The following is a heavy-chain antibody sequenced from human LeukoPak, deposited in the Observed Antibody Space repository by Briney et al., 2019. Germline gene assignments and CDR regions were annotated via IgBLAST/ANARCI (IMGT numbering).Heavy chain of an antibody. CDR2: IFPGDSDP. J-gene: IGHJ4*02. CDR1: GYSFSSYW. D-gene: IGHD3-10*01. Sequence: GESLKISCKGSGYSFSSYWIAWVRQMPGKSLEWMGIIFPGDSDPKYSPSFQGQVTISADKSISTAYLQWSSLKASDTAIYYCAREFGSGSYYNLGYWGQGTLVTVSS. CDR3: AREFGSGSYYNLGY. V-gene: IGHV5-51*01.